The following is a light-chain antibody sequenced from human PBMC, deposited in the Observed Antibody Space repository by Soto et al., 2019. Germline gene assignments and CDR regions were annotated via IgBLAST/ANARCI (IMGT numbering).Light chain of an antibody. J-gene: IGKJ3*01. CDR3: QQYYSYPNL. Sequence: AIRMTQSPSSFSASTGDRVTITCRASQGISSYLAWYQQKPGKAPKLLIYAASTLQSGVPSRFSGSGSGTDFTLTISCLQSEDFATYYCQQYYSYPNLFGPGTKVDIK. CDR1: QGISSY. V-gene: IGKV1-8*01. CDR2: AAS.